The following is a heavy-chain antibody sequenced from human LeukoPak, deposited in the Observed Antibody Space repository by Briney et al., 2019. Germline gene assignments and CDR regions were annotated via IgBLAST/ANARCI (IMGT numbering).Heavy chain of an antibody. J-gene: IGHJ3*02. D-gene: IGHD4-17*01. V-gene: IGHV3-64*01. CDR1: GFTFSSYA. Sequence: PGGSLRLSCAASGFTFSSYAMHWVRQAPGKGLVCVSAISSNGGSTYYANSVKGRFTISRDNSKNTLYLQMGSPRAEDMAVYYCARKTTSQAFDIWGQGTMVTVSS. CDR3: ARKTTSQAFDI. CDR2: ISSNGGST.